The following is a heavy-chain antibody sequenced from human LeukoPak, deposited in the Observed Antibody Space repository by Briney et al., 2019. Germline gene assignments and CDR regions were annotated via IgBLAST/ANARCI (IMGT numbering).Heavy chain of an antibody. D-gene: IGHD5-12*01. CDR1: GSSFTNYW. CDR3: ARLRGYTRINLYYFDY. CDR2: IYPGDSDT. V-gene: IGHV5-51*01. Sequence: GESLKISCEGSGSSFTNYWIGWVRQMPGKGLEWMGIIYPGDSDTRYSPSFQGQVTISADNSITTAYLQWNSLKASDTAMYYCARLRGYTRINLYYFDYWGQGTLVTVSS. J-gene: IGHJ4*02.